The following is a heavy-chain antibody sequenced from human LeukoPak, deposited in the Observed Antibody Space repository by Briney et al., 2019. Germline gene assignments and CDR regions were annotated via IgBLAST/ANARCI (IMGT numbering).Heavy chain of an antibody. D-gene: IGHD6-19*01. CDR3: ARDSGESSDWHNYPSY. V-gene: IGHV1-3*01. CDR1: GYTFTSYA. Sequence: ASVKVSCKASGYTFTSYAMHWVRQAPGQRLEWMGWINAGNGNTKYSQKFQGRVTITRDTSASTAYMELSSLRSEDTAVYYCARDSGESSDWHNYPSYWGRGTLVTVSS. CDR2: INAGNGNT. J-gene: IGHJ4*02.